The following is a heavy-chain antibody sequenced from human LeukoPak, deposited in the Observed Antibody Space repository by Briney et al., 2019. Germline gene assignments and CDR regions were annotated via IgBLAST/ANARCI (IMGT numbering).Heavy chain of an antibody. CDR3: ARQRWLVHNWFDP. J-gene: IGHJ5*02. V-gene: IGHV4-39*01. Sequence: SETLSLTCTVSGGSISSSSYYWGWIRQPPGKGLEWIGSIYYSGSTYYNPSLRSRVTISVDTSKNQFSLKLSSVTAADTALYYCARQRWLVHNWFDPWGQGTLVTVSS. D-gene: IGHD6-19*01. CDR1: GGSISSSSYY. CDR2: IYYSGST.